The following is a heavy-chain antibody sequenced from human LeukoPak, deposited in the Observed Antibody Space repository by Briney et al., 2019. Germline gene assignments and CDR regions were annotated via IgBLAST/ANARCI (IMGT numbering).Heavy chain of an antibody. D-gene: IGHD3-3*01. CDR2: ISYDGSNK. CDR1: GFTFSSYG. Sequence: GGSLRLSCAASGFTFSSYGMHWVRQAPGKGLEWVAVISYDGSNKYYADSVKGRFTISRDNSKNTLYLQMNSLRAEDTAVYYCAKETHQRITIFGVVTAPIWGQGTMVTVSS. CDR3: AKETHQRITIFGVVTAPI. V-gene: IGHV3-30*18. J-gene: IGHJ3*02.